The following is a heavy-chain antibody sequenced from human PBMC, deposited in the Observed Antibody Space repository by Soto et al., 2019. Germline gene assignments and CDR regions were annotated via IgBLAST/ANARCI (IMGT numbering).Heavy chain of an antibody. CDR1: GYTFTSYG. CDR2: ISAYHGNT. V-gene: IGHV1-18*01. D-gene: IGHD2-15*01. Sequence: QVQLVQSGAAVKKPGASVKVSCKASGYTFTSYGISWVRQAPGQGLEWMGWISAYHGNTNYAQKLQGRVTMTTDTSTITADMELRSMSSDDTAVYYCARDRGYCSGGSCYSFHYYYGMDVWGQGTTVTVFS. J-gene: IGHJ6*02. CDR3: ARDRGYCSGGSCYSFHYYYGMDV.